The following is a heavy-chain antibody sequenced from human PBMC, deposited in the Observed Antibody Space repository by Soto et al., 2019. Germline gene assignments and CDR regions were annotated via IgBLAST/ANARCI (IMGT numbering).Heavy chain of an antibody. CDR2: ISASGGFT. CDR1: GFTFSSYA. J-gene: IGHJ4*02. Sequence: EVQLLESGGGLVQPGGSLRLSCAASGFTFSSYALSWVRRAPGKGLEWVSSISASGGFTYYADSVKGRFSITRDNSKSSMFLQMNSLRADDTAVYFCVKRVGELLQIVDSWGQGTLVTVSS. CDR3: VKRVGELLQIVDS. D-gene: IGHD3-10*01. V-gene: IGHV3-23*01.